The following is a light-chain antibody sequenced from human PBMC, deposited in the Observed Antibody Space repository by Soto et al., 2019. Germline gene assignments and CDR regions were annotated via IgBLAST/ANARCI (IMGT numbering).Light chain of an antibody. Sequence: ETVMTQSPATLSVSPGEGATLSCRASQTINNNLAWYQQKPGQAPRLLIYGASTRATGIPARFSGSGSGTEFTLTISSLQSEDFALYYCQQYNNWPGTFGQGTKVDIK. CDR2: GAS. V-gene: IGKV3-15*01. CDR1: QTINNN. CDR3: QQYNNWPGT. J-gene: IGKJ1*01.